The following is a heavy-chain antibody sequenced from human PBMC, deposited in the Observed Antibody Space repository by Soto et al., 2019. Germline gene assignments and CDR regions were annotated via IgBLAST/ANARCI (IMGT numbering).Heavy chain of an antibody. D-gene: IGHD6-13*01. V-gene: IGHV3-33*01. CDR1: GFTFSSYG. CDR2: IWYDGSNK. CDR3: ARERVGIAAAGTFD. Sequence: ESGGGVVQPGRSLRLSCAASGFTFSSYGMHWVRQAPGKGLEWVAVIWYDGSNKYYADSVKGRFTISRDNSKNTLYLQMNSLRAEDTAVYYCARERVGIAAAGTFDWGQGTLVTVSS. J-gene: IGHJ4*02.